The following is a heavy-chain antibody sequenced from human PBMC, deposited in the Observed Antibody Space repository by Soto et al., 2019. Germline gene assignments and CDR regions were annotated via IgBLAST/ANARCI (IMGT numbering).Heavy chain of an antibody. V-gene: IGHV4-59*08. CDR3: ARHEGGDYSNRLDAFDI. CDR2: IYYSGST. CDR1: GGSISSYY. D-gene: IGHD4-4*01. J-gene: IGHJ3*02. Sequence: QVQLQESGPGLVKPSETLSLTCTVSGGSISSYYWSWIRQPPGKGLEWIGYIYYSGSTNYNPSLKSRVTISVDTSKNQFSLKLNSVTAADTAVYYCARHEGGDYSNRLDAFDIWGQGTMVTVSS.